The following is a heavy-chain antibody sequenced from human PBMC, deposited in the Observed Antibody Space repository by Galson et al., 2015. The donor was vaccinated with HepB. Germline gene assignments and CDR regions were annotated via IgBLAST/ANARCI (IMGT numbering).Heavy chain of an antibody. J-gene: IGHJ4*02. Sequence: SLRLSCAASGFTFSMHGMQWVRQAPGKGLHWVAVISHDGSKKYYTQSVKGRFTISRDNSKNTLYLQMNSLRAEDTAVYYCAKGGRIVGCSGGNCYSHFDSWGQGTLVTVSS. D-gene: IGHD2-15*01. V-gene: IGHV3-30*18. CDR2: ISHDGSKK. CDR3: AKGGRIVGCSGGNCYSHFDS. CDR1: GFTFSMHG.